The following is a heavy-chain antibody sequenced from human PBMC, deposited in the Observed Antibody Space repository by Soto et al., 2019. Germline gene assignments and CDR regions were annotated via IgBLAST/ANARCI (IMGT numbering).Heavy chain of an antibody. Sequence: QVQLVQSGAEVKKPGASVKVSCKASGYTFNSYGISWVPQAPGQGLEGMGWISAYNGKTNYAQKLQGRVTMTTDTPTSKPYVEVGCLKSDDTGVYYCARRTSAGEYYYGMDVWGQGTTITVSS. CDR1: GYTFNSYG. CDR2: ISAYNGKT. V-gene: IGHV1-18*01. D-gene: IGHD3-16*01. J-gene: IGHJ6*02. CDR3: ARRTSAGEYYYGMDV.